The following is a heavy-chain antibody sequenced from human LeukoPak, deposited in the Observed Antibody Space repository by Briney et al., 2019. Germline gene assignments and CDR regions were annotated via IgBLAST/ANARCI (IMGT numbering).Heavy chain of an antibody. CDR2: ISGYDGNT. V-gene: IGHV1-18*01. D-gene: IGHD2-2*01. Sequence: ASVRVSCKASGYTFTTYGISWVRQAPGQGLEWMGWISGYDGNTKYAQKLQGRVTMTTDTSTSTAYMELRSLRSDDTAVYYCARDCSTSCYWFDPWGQGTLVTVAS. J-gene: IGHJ5*02. CDR1: GYTFTTYG. CDR3: ARDCSTSCYWFDP.